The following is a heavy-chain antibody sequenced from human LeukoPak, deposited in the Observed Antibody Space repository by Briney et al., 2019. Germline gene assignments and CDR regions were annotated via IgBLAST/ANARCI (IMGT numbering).Heavy chain of an antibody. CDR1: GFTFSSYA. J-gene: IGHJ4*02. Sequence: PGGSLRLSCAASGFTFSSYAMSWVRQAPGKGLEWVSAISSRGGSTYYADSVKGPFTITRDNSKNTLYLQMNSLRAEDTAVYYCAKDPYDFWSGYYRFDYWGQGTLVTVSS. V-gene: IGHV3-23*01. D-gene: IGHD3-3*01. CDR2: ISSRGGST. CDR3: AKDPYDFWSGYYRFDY.